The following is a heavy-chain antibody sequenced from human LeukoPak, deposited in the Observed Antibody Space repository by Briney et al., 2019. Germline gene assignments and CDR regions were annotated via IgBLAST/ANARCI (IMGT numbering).Heavy chain of an antibody. J-gene: IGHJ5*02. CDR2: IYYSGST. V-gene: IGHV4-59*01. CDR3: ARELDFSNGFDP. Sequence: SETLSLTCTVAGGSISSYYWSWIRQPPGKGLEWIGYIYYSGSTNYNPSPKSRVTISVDTSKNQLSLKLSSVTAADTAVYYCARELDFSNGFDPWGQGTLVTVSS. CDR1: GGSISSYY. D-gene: IGHD2-8*01.